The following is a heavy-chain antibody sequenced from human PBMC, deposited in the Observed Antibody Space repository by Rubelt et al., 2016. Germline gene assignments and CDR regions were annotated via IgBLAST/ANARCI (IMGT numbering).Heavy chain of an antibody. Sequence: QLQLQEAGPGLVKPSETLSLTCPGSGGSISSSSYYWCWSRQAPGKGLEGVGSSYYSGSTYYNTAPKSRVTIAVDTSKNQVSGKVGSVTAADTAGYYCARTYYDESSGAGDYWGQGILVTVSS. J-gene: IGHJ4*02. CDR2: SYYSGST. CDR1: GGSISSSSYY. V-gene: IGHV4-39*01. D-gene: IGHD3-22*01. CDR3: ARTYYDESSGAGDY.